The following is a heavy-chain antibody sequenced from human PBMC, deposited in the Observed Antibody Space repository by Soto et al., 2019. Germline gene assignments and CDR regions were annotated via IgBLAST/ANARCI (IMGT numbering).Heavy chain of an antibody. CDR2: ISYDGSDK. CDR1: RFTFGSVA. D-gene: IGHD4-17*01. CDR3: AKDGTPTYGPADF. J-gene: IGHJ4*02. Sequence: PGGSLRRSWVACRFTFGSVAMHWVRQAPGKGLDWVAVISYDGSDKFYTASVKGRFSITRDNSKNTRYLRMNSLRAEDTALYYCAKDGTPTYGPADFWGKGALVTVSS. V-gene: IGHV3-30*18.